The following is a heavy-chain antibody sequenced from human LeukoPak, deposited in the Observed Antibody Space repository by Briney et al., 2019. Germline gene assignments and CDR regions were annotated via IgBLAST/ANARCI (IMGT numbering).Heavy chain of an antibody. D-gene: IGHD3-3*01. Sequence: PGGSLSFSCEASGFTFSSNAMSWVRQAPGKGLEWASLISGSGGNTYYADSVKGRFTISRDNSKNTLYLQMNSLRAEDTAVYYCAKASITIFGVVIIGIEYFQHWGQGTLVTVSS. CDR1: GFTFSSNA. J-gene: IGHJ1*01. CDR2: ISGSGGNT. CDR3: AKASITIFGVVIIGIEYFQH. V-gene: IGHV3-23*01.